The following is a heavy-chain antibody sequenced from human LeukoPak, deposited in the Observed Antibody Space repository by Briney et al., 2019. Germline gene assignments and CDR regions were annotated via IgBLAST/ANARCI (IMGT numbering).Heavy chain of an antibody. CDR3: AREKETLLSITMVRGLIRRHYYMDV. J-gene: IGHJ6*03. D-gene: IGHD3-10*01. CDR2: IKQDGSEK. CDR1: GFTFSTYW. V-gene: IGHV3-7*01. Sequence: GGSLRLSCAASGFTFSTYWMSWVRQAPGKGLEWVANIKQDGSEKYYVDSVKGRFTISRDNAKNSLYLQMNSLRAEDTAVYYCAREKETLLSITMVRGLIRRHYYMDVWGKGTTVTISS.